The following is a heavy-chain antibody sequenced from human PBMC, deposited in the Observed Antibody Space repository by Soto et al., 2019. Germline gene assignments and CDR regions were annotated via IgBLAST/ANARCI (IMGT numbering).Heavy chain of an antibody. CDR2: IFSNDEK. V-gene: IGHV2-26*01. CDR1: GFSLSNARMG. J-gene: IGHJ4*02. D-gene: IGHD2-2*01. Sequence: SGPTLVNPTETLTLTCTVSGFSLSNARMGVSWIRQPPGKALEWLAHIFSNDEKSYSTSLKSRLTISKDTSKSQVVLTMTNMDPVDTATHYCARIKDQPKLSDYWGQGTLVTVSS. CDR3: ARIKDQPKLSDY.